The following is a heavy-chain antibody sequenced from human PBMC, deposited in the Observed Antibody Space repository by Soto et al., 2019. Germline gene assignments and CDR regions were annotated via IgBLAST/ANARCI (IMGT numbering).Heavy chain of an antibody. J-gene: IGHJ6*02. V-gene: IGHV3-30-3*01. D-gene: IGHD2-2*01. CDR1: GFTFSSYA. CDR2: ISYDGSNK. CDR3: AREGGGGVVVPAAVQHYYYYGMDV. Sequence: QVQLVESGGGVVQPGRSLRLSCAASGFTFSSYAMHWVRQAPGKGLEWVAVISYDGSNKYYADSVKGRFPFSRDNSKNPLYLQLNILRAEDTAVYYCAREGGGGVVVPAAVQHYYYYGMDVWGQGTTVTGSS.